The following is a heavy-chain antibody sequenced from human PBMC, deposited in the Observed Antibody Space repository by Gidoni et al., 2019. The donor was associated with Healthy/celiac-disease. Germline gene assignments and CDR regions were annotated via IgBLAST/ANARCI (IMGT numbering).Heavy chain of an antibody. J-gene: IGHJ5*02. D-gene: IGHD2-15*01. CDR1: GFHFSSYG. CDR3: ARGDIVVVESRDRGFDP. V-gene: IGHV3-33*01. CDR2: IWYDGSNK. Sequence: QVQLVESGGGVVQPGRSLRLSSAAPGFHFSSYGMHWVRQAPGKGREWVAVIWYDGSNKYYADSVKGRFTISRENSKNTLYLQMNSLRAEDTAVYYCARGDIVVVESRDRGFDPWGQGTLVTVSS.